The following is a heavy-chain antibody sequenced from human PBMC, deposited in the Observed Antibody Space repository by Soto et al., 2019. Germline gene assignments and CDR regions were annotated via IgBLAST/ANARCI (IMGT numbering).Heavy chain of an antibody. CDR3: ASLPTTDFDY. CDR1: GGSISSYY. CDR2: IYYSGST. D-gene: IGHD4-4*01. Sequence: SETLSLTCTVSGGSISSYYWIWIRQPPGKGLEWIGYIYYSGSTNYNPSLKSRVTISVDTSKNQFSLKLSSVTAADTAVYYCASLPTTDFDYWGQGTLVTVSS. J-gene: IGHJ4*02. V-gene: IGHV4-59*01.